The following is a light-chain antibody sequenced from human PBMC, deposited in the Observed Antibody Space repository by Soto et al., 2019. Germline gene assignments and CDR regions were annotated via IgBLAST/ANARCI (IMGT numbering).Light chain of an antibody. V-gene: IGKV1-5*03. Sequence: DIQITQSPSTLSASVGDRVTITCPASQSISSRLAWYQQKPGKAPKLLIYKASSLESGVTSRFSGSGSGTEFTLTISSLQPDDFATYYCQQYNFYSSLTFGGGTKVEIK. CDR1: QSISSR. J-gene: IGKJ4*01. CDR3: QQYNFYSSLT. CDR2: KAS.